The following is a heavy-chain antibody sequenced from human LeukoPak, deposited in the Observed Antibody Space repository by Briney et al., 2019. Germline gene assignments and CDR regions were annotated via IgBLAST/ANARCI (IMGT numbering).Heavy chain of an antibody. CDR3: ARLSIAVAGLYYFDY. Sequence: SETLSLTCAVYGGSFSGYYWSWIRQPPGKGLEWIGEINHSGSTNYNPSLKSRVTISVDTSKNQFSLKLSSVTAADTAVYYCARLSIAVAGLYYFDYWGQGTLVTVSS. D-gene: IGHD6-19*01. CDR2: INHSGST. V-gene: IGHV4-34*01. J-gene: IGHJ4*02. CDR1: GGSFSGYY.